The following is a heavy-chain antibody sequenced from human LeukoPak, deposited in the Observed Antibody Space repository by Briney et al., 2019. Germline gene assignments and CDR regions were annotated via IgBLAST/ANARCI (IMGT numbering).Heavy chain of an antibody. CDR3: ARRNRAYWYFDL. J-gene: IGHJ2*01. CDR2: MNPHSGQS. Sequence: GASVKVSCTASGNTFTSFDINWVRQASGQGLEWMGWMNPHSGQSGFAQKFQGRVTLTRNTSISTAYMELTSLRSEDSAICYCARRNRAYWYFDLWGRGTPVTVSS. D-gene: IGHD1-14*01. V-gene: IGHV1-8*01. CDR1: GNTFTSFD.